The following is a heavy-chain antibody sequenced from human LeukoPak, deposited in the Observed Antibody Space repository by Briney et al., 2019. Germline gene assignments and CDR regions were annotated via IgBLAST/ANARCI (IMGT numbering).Heavy chain of an antibody. CDR2: ISAYNGNT. D-gene: IGHD3-22*01. CDR3: ARERPSYYYDSSGSVDAFDI. Sequence: ASVTVSCKASGYTFTSYGISWVRQAPGQGLEWMGWISAYNGNTNYAQKLQGRVTMTTDTSTSTAYMELRSLRSDDTAVYYCARERPSYYYDSSGSVDAFDIWGQATMVTVSS. J-gene: IGHJ3*02. V-gene: IGHV1-18*01. CDR1: GYTFTSYG.